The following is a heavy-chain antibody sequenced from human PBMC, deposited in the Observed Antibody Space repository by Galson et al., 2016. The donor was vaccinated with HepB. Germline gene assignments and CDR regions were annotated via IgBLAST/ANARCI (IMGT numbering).Heavy chain of an antibody. CDR2: INPSGGST. J-gene: IGHJ4*02. D-gene: IGHD4/OR15-4a*01. CDR3: VRGGANGDY. V-gene: IGHV1-46*01. Sequence: SVKVSCKASGYTFTGYYIHWVRQAPGQGLEWMGLINPSGGSTSYAQKFQGRVTMTRDRSTSTVYMELSSLRSEDTAVYYCVRGGANGDYWGQGAQVTVSS. CDR1: GYTFTGYY.